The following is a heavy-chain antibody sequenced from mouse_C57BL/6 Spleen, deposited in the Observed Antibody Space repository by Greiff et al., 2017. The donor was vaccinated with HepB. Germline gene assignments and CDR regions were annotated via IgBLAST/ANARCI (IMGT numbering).Heavy chain of an antibody. CDR2: SRNKANDYTT. CDR1: GFTFSDFY. V-gene: IGHV7-1*01. J-gene: IGHJ2*01. D-gene: IGHD2-2*01. CDR3: ARDALGYHYFDY. Sequence: EVMLVESGGGLVQSGRSLRLSCATSGFTFSDFYMEWVRQAPGKGLEWIAASRNKANDYTTEYSASVKGRFIVSRDTSQSILYLQMNALRAEDTAIYYCARDALGYHYFDYWGQGTTLTVSS.